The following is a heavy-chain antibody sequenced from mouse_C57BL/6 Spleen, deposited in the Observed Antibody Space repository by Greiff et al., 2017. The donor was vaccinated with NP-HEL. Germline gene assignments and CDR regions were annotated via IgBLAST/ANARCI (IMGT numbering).Heavy chain of an antibody. CDR3: ATYGYDAWFAY. Sequence: EVQLQQSGAELVKPGASVKLSCTASGFNIKDYYMHWVKQRTEQGLEWIGRIDPEDGETKYAPQFQGKATITADTSSNTAYLQLSSLTSEDTAVYYCATYGYDAWFAYWGQGTLVTVSA. CDR1: GFNIKDYY. CDR2: IDPEDGET. V-gene: IGHV14-2*01. D-gene: IGHD2-2*01. J-gene: IGHJ3*01.